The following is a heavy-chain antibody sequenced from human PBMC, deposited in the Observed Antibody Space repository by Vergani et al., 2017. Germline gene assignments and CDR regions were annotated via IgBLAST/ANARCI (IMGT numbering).Heavy chain of an antibody. Sequence: DVQMTESGGGLVKSGGSLRLSCTISGFAFYNYAMSWVRQAPGKGLEWVASISANSKSIYVADSLKGRFTVSRENARNSVFLQMHSLRPEDTAVYYCARPYKIVIVHPGWAFDIWGQGTMVTVSS. CDR2: ISANSKSI. CDR1: GFAFYNYA. J-gene: IGHJ3*02. CDR3: ARPYKIVIVHPGWAFDI. D-gene: IGHD2/OR15-2a*01. V-gene: IGHV3-21*01.